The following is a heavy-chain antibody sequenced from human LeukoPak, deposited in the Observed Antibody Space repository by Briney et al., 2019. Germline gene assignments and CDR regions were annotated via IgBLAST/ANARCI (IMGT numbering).Heavy chain of an antibody. D-gene: IGHD3-3*01. CDR3: ARGLGVFGVQPLGY. V-gene: IGHV3-23*01. CDR2: ISGSGGST. Sequence: PGGSLRLSCAASGFTFSSYATSWVRQAPGKGLEWVSAISGSGGSTYYADSVKGRFTISRDNSKNTLYLQMNSLRAEDTAVYYCARGLGVFGVQPLGYWGQGTLVTVSS. CDR1: GFTFSSYA. J-gene: IGHJ4*02.